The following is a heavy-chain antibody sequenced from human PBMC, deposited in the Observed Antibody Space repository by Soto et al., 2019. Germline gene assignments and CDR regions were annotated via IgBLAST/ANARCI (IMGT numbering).Heavy chain of an antibody. J-gene: IGHJ6*02. Sequence: QLQLQESGPGLVKPSETLSLSCTVSGGSITSSFYWGWIRQPPGKGLEWIGSIYGTGNTYYNPSLXXRVTISADTSKNQSSLNLISVPAADTAVYYCRSSSRYSTDVWGQGATVTVSS. D-gene: IGHD6-13*01. CDR2: IYGTGNT. V-gene: IGHV4-39*01. CDR1: GGSITSSFY. CDR3: RSSSRYSTDV.